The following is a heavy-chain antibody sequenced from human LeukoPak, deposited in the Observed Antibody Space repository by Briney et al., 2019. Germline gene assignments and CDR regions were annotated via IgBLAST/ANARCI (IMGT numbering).Heavy chain of an antibody. CDR3: ARMKEGHGDYFDY. CDR2: INHSGST. J-gene: IGHJ4*02. CDR1: GGSFSGYY. Sequence: SETLSLTCAVYGGSFSGYYWSWIRQPPGMGLEWIGEINHSGSTNYNPSLKSRVTISVDTSKNQFSLKLSSVTAADTGVYYWARMKEGHGDYFDYWGQGTLVTVSS. D-gene: IGHD4-17*01. V-gene: IGHV4-34*01.